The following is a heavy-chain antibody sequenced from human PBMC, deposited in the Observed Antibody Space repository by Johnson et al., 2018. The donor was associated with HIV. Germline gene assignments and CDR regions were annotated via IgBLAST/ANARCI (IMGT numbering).Heavy chain of an antibody. V-gene: IGHV3-30*18. CDR1: GFTFSTFA. D-gene: IGHD3-10*01. CDR2: ISYDGSNE. Sequence: VQLVESGGGVVQPGTSLRLSCAASGFTFSTFAMHWVRQAPGKGLEWVALISYDGSNEYFADSVKGRFTISRDNSKNTLYLQMNSLRAEDTGLYYCAKSTQASIVRESGPYGAFDIWGQGTMVTVSS. J-gene: IGHJ3*02. CDR3: AKSTQASIVRESGPYGAFDI.